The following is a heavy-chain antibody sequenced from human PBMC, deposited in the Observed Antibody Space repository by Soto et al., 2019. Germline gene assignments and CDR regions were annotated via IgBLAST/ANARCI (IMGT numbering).Heavy chain of an antibody. CDR3: ARWSGTTYNWFDP. V-gene: IGHV1-69*13. D-gene: IGHD3-3*01. CDR2: IIPIFGTA. CDR1: GGAFGSYA. J-gene: IGHJ5*02. Sequence: SVEVSCEACGGAFGSYAMSWVRQAPGQGLEWMGGIIPIFGTANYAQKFQGRVTITADESTSTAYMELSSLRSEDTAVYHCARWSGTTYNWFDPWGQGTLVTVSS.